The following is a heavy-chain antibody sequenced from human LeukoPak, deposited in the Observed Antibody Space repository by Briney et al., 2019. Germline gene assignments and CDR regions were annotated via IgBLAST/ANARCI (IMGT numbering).Heavy chain of an antibody. V-gene: IGHV3-23*01. D-gene: IGHD3-22*01. J-gene: IGHJ5*02. CDR3: ARSYYYDRSAGGWFDP. Sequence: ESGGSLRLSCVASGITFSNYAVSWVRQAPEKGLDWVSVISGSAHKIRYADSVKGRFTISRDNSKNTLYLEMNSLRVEDTAVYYCARSYYYDRSAGGWFDPWGQGTLVTVSS. CDR2: ISGSAHKI. CDR1: GITFSNYA.